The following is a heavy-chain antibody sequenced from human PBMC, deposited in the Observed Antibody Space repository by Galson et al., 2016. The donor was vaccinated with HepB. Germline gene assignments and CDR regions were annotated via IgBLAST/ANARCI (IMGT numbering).Heavy chain of an antibody. CDR3: ARYCNGDSSYAMYV. Sequence: SETLSLTCTVSGGSLSPDYWTWIRQSPGKGLEWIGYIFYRGSTSYNTSLKSRVTMAVDTSKNKFSLKRSSVTAADTDVYFCARYCNGDSSYAMYVWGPGTTVTVSS. J-gene: IGHJ6*02. CDR2: IFYRGST. CDR1: GGSLSPDY. V-gene: IGHV4-59*01. D-gene: IGHD2-15*01.